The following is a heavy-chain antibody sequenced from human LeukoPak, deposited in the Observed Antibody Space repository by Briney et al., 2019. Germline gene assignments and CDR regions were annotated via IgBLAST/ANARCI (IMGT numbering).Heavy chain of an antibody. CDR2: IYYSGST. CDR1: GGSISSGDYY. J-gene: IGHJ4*02. CDR3: AGGRLDYPHPQPNFDY. D-gene: IGHD3/OR15-3a*01. V-gene: IGHV4-30-4*08. Sequence: TSETLSLTRTVSGGSISSGDYYWSWIRQPPGKGLEWIGYIYYSGSTYYNPSLKSRVTISVDTSKNQFSLKLSSVTAADTAVYYCAGGRLDYPHPQPNFDYWGQGTLVTVSS.